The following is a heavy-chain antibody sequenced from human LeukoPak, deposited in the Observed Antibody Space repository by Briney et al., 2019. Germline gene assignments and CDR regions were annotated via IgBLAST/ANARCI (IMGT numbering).Heavy chain of an antibody. D-gene: IGHD2-8*01. V-gene: IGHV1-18*04. J-gene: IGHJ4*02. CDR3: ARDPTSRLYCTNGVCYNRADDY. CDR2: ISAYNGNT. Sequence: ASVKVSCKASGYTFTGYYMHWVRQAPGQGPEWMGWISAYNGNTNYAQKLQGRVTMTTDTSTSTAYMELRSLRSDDTAVYYCARDPTSRLYCTNGVCYNRADDYWGQGTLVTVSS. CDR1: GYTFTGYY.